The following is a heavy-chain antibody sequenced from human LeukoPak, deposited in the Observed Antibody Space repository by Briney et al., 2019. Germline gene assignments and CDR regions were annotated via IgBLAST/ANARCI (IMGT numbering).Heavy chain of an antibody. J-gene: IGHJ4*02. CDR3: AREQSITIFGVVIGYFDY. CDR1: GGSISSGSYY. V-gene: IGHV4-61*02. D-gene: IGHD3-3*01. CDR2: IYTSGST. Sequence: SETLSLTCTVSGGSISSGSYYWSWIRQPAGKGLEWIGRIYTSGSTNYNPSLKSRFTISVNTSKNQFYLKLSSVTAAETAVYYCAREQSITIFGVVIGYFDYWGQGTLVSVSS.